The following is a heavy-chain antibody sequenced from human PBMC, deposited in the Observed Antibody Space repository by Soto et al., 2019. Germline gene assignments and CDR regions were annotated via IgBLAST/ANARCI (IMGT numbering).Heavy chain of an antibody. Sequence: SEILSLTCTVSGGSIISYYWSWIRQPPGKGLEWIGYIYYSGSTNYNPSLKSRVTISVDTSKNQFSLKLSSVTAADTAVYYCARARLSRSWWFDPWGQGTLVTVSS. CDR3: ARARLSRSWWFDP. V-gene: IGHV4-59*01. J-gene: IGHJ5*02. CDR1: GGSIISYY. CDR2: IYYSGST. D-gene: IGHD3-10*01.